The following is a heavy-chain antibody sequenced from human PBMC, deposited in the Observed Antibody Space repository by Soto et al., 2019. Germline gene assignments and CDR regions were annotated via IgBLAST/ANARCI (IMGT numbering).Heavy chain of an antibody. D-gene: IGHD3-9*01. CDR2: INHSGST. Sequence: QVQLQQWGAGLLKPSETLSLTCAVYGGSFSGYYWSWIRQPPGKGLEWIGEINHSGSTNYNPSLNSRVTRSVDTTKNQFSLKLSSVTAADTAVYYCARGHSVLRYFDWLLYWGQGTLVTVSS. CDR1: GGSFSGYY. J-gene: IGHJ4*02. CDR3: ARGHSVLRYFDWLLY. V-gene: IGHV4-34*01.